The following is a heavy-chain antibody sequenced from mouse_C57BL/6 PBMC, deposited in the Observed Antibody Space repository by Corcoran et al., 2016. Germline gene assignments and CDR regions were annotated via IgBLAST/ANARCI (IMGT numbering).Heavy chain of an antibody. CDR2: IYPGSGNT. CDR1: GYTFTDYY. V-gene: IGHV1-76*01. CDR3: ARWYVYFDY. Sequence: VQLQQSGPVLVKPGPSVKISCKASGYTFTDYYINWVKQRPGQGLEWIARIYPGSGNTYYNEKFKGKATLTAEKSSSTAYMQLSSLTSEDSAVYFCARWYVYFDYWGQGTTLTVSS. D-gene: IGHD1-1*02. J-gene: IGHJ2*01.